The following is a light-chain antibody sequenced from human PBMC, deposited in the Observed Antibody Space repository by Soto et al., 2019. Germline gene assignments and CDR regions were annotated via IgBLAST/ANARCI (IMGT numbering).Light chain of an antibody. CDR1: SSDVGVYNY. CDR2: EVS. Sequence: QSALTQPASVSGSPGQSITISCTGTSSDVGVYNYVSWYQQHPGKAPKLMIYEVSDRPSGVSNRFSGSKSGNTASLTISGLQAEEEADYYCSSYTSSGTYVFGTGTKLTVL. J-gene: IGLJ1*01. CDR3: SSYTSSGTYV. V-gene: IGLV2-14*01.